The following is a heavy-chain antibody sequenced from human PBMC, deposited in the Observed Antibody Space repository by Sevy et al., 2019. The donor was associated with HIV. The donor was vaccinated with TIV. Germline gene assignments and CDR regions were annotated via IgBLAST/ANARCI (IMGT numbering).Heavy chain of an antibody. CDR2: INQVGSEK. J-gene: IGHJ4*02. Sequence: GGSLRLSCAASGFTFSSYWMTWVRQAPGKGLEWVANINQVGSEKVYVDSVKGRFTISRDNAKNSLYLQMNSLRVEDTAVYYCARPYRTDPFYYSGSSGYYYPSYFDSWGQGTLVTVSS. V-gene: IGHV3-7*01. CDR3: ARPYRTDPFYYSGSSGYYYPSYFDS. D-gene: IGHD3-22*01. CDR1: GFTFSSYW.